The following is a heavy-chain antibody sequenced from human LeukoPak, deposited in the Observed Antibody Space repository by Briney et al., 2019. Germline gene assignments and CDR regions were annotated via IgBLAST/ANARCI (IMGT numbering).Heavy chain of an antibody. D-gene: IGHD5-12*01. V-gene: IGHV1-24*01. CDR3: ATWGGGYEQGYFDY. CDR2: FDPEDGET. CDR1: GYTLAELS. Sequence: ASVKVSCKVSGYTLAELSMHWVRQAPGKGLEWMGGFDPEDGETIYAQKFQGRVTMTEDTSTDTAYMELSSLRSEDTAVYYCATWGGGYEQGYFDYWGQGTLVTVSS. J-gene: IGHJ4*02.